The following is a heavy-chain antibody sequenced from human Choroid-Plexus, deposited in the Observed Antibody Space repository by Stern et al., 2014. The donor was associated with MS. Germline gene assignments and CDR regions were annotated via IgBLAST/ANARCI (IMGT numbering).Heavy chain of an antibody. D-gene: IGHD3-3*01. CDR2: IKEDGTWI. CDR3: ARVYNTIYGIVTQRGSGMDV. J-gene: IGHJ6*02. CDR1: GFTFGNYW. Sequence: EVQLVESGGGLVQPGGSLTISCTAAGFTFGNYWMTWVRQAPGKGLEWVANIKEDGTWIDYVDAVKGRFAIARDNGRSSLYLQMNSLRIEDTALYYWARVYNTIYGIVTQRGSGMDVWGQGTTVIVSS. V-gene: IGHV3-7*01.